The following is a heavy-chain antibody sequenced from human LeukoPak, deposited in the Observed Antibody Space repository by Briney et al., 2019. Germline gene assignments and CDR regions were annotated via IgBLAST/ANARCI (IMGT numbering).Heavy chain of an antibody. J-gene: IGHJ4*02. CDR3: VRDRGYSSGWSGTGGYYFDY. CDR1: TFSSYG. CDR2: IYYSGST. Sequence: TFSSYGRSWVRQPPGKGLEWIGSIYYSGSTYYNPSLTTRVTISVDTSKNQFSLKLSSVTAADTAVYYCVRDRGYSSGWSGTGGYYFDYWGQGTLVTVSS. V-gene: IGHV4-39*02. D-gene: IGHD6-19*01.